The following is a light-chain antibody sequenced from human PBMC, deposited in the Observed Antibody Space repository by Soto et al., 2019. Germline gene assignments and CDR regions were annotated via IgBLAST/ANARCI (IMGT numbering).Light chain of an antibody. CDR1: QSVSSSY. CDR2: GTS. J-gene: IGKJ2*01. Sequence: LTQSPGTLSLSPGERATLSCRASQSVSSSYLAWYQQKPGQAPRLLIHGTSSRATGIPDRISGSVSGTVLTLTISRLEPEDFAVYYCQQYGSSHLFTFGQGTKLEIK. CDR3: QQYGSSHLFT. V-gene: IGKV3-20*01.